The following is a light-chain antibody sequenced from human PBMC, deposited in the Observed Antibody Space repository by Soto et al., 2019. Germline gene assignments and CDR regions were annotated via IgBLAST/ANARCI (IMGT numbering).Light chain of an antibody. CDR3: GSYTTSSNYV. V-gene: IGLV2-14*03. CDR1: ISDVGSYNY. CDR2: DVS. J-gene: IGLJ1*01. Sequence: QPALTQPASVSGSPGQSITISCTGTISDVGSYNYVSWYQQYPGKAPKLMIYDVSTRPSGVSDRFSGSKSGNTASLTISGLRAEDEADYYCGSYTTSSNYVFGTGTKVTAL.